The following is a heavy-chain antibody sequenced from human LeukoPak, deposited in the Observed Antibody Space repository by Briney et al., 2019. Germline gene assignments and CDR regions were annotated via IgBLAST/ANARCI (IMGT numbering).Heavy chain of an antibody. CDR3: AKERIWNVVVVVAAQNFDY. Sequence: GGSLRLSCAASGFTVSSNYMSWVRQAPGKGLEWVSVIYSGGSTYYADSVKGRFTISRDNSKNTLYLQMNNLRAEDTAVYYCAKERIWNVVVVVAAQNFDYWGQGTLVTVSS. V-gene: IGHV3-66*01. CDR2: IYSGGST. CDR1: GFTVSSNY. J-gene: IGHJ4*02. D-gene: IGHD2-15*01.